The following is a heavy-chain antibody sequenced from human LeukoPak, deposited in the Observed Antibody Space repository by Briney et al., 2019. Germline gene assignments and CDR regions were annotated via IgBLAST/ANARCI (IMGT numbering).Heavy chain of an antibody. CDR1: GGSFSGYY. D-gene: IGHD2-2*01. V-gene: IGHV4-34*01. CDR2: INHSGST. Sequence: SETLSLTCAVYGGSFSGYYWSWIRQPPGKGLEWIGEINHSGSTNYNPSLKSRVTISVDTSKNQFSLKLSSVTAADTAVYYCARRRTIIADYCSSTSCSHRRWFDPWGQGTLVTVSS. CDR3: ARRRTIIADYCSSTSCSHRRWFDP. J-gene: IGHJ5*02.